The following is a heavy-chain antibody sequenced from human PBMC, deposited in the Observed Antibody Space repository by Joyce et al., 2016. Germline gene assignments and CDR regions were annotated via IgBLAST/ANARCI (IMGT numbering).Heavy chain of an antibody. Sequence: EVQLVESGGTLVKPGRSLRLSCTASGFTFGEYAMSWFRQDPGKGLEWVGFIRSKEYGGTPEYAASVKGRFIISRDDAKSIAYLQMNSLKSEDTALYYCTRGGYSDRWGQGTLVTVSS. CDR1: GFTFGEYA. V-gene: IGHV3-49*05. CDR2: IRSKEYGGTP. D-gene: IGHD5-12*01. J-gene: IGHJ5*02. CDR3: TRGGYSDR.